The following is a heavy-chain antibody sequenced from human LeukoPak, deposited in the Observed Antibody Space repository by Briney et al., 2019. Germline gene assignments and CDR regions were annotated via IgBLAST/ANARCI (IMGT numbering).Heavy chain of an antibody. CDR3: ARGISPDIVVVPAAIDAFGI. V-gene: IGHV1-2*02. J-gene: IGHJ3*02. D-gene: IGHD2-2*02. CDR2: INPNSGGT. CDR1: GYTFTGYY. Sequence: ASVKVSCKASGYTFTGYYMHWVRQAPGQGLEWMGWINPNSGGTNYAQKFQGRVTMTRDTSISTAYMELSRLRSDDTAVYYCARGISPDIVVVPAAIDAFGIWGQGTMVTVSS.